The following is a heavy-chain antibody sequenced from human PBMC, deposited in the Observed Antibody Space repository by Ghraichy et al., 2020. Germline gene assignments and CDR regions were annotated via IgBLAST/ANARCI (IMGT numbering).Heavy chain of an antibody. CDR3: ARRVYDILTGYYNVNPFDY. D-gene: IGHD3-9*01. CDR2: LYYSGST. CDR1: GGSISSSSYY. J-gene: IGHJ4*02. Sequence: ESLNISCTVSGGSISSSSYYWGWIRQPPWKGLEWIGSLYYSGSTYYNPSLTSRVTISVDTSKNQFSLKLSSVTAAATAVYYCARRVYDILTGYYNVNPFDYWGQGTLFTVSS. V-gene: IGHV4-39*01.